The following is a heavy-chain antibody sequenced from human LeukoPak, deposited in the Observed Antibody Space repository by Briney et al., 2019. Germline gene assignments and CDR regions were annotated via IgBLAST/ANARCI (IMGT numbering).Heavy chain of an antibody. J-gene: IGHJ4*02. D-gene: IGHD3-22*01. Sequence: ASVKVSCKASGYTFIDYGISWVRQAPGQGLEWMGWISIYNGNTNYAQKLQGRVAMTTDTSTSTAYMELRSLRSDDTAVYYCARASYYYDSSGYPGYYFDYWGQGTLVTVSS. CDR1: GYTFIDYG. CDR2: ISIYNGNT. V-gene: IGHV1-18*01. CDR3: ARASYYYDSSGYPGYYFDY.